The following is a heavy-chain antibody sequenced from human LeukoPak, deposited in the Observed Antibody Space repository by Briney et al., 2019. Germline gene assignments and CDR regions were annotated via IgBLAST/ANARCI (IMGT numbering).Heavy chain of an antibody. CDR3: ARGWLSLGAFDI. D-gene: IGHD3-22*01. CDR2: ISSSSSYI. J-gene: IGHJ3*02. Sequence: TGGSLRLSCAASGFTFSSYSMNWVRQAPGKGLEWVSSISSSSSYIYYADSVKGRFTISRDNAKNSLYLQMNSLRAEDTAVYYCARGWLSLGAFDIWGQGTMVTVSS. CDR1: GFTFSSYS. V-gene: IGHV3-21*01.